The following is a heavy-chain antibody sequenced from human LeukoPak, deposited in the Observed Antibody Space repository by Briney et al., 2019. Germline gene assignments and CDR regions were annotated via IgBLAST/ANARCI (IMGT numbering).Heavy chain of an antibody. Sequence: PGGSLRLSCATSGFTFNNYALRWVRQAPGKGLEWVSGILSNSAAIGYGDSVKGRFTISRDAATNSLYLQMNSLKIEDTALYYCIADTAGDLAFWGQGTLVIVSS. V-gene: IGHV3-9*01. CDR1: GFTFNNYA. CDR3: IADTAGDLAF. J-gene: IGHJ4*02. D-gene: IGHD3-16*01. CDR2: ILSNSAAI.